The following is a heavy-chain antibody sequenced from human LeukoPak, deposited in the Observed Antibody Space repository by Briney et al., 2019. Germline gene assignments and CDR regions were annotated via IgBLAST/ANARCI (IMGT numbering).Heavy chain of an antibody. J-gene: IGHJ4*02. V-gene: IGHV1-2*02. CDR3: ARGLYSGHVQLGY. CDR1: GYTFTGYY. CDR2: INPNSGGT. Sequence: ASVKVSCKASGYTFTGYYMHWVRQAPGQGLEWMGWINPNSGGTNYAQKFQGRVTMTRDTSISTAYMELSRLRSDDAAVYYCARGLYSGHVQLGYRGQGTLVTVSS. D-gene: IGHD5-12*01.